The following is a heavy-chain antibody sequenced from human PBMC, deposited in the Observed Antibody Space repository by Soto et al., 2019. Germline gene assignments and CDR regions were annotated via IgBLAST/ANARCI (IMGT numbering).Heavy chain of an antibody. V-gene: IGHV1-69*13. CDR1: GGTFSSYA. CDR2: IIPIFGTA. D-gene: IGHD2-21*02. Sequence: SVKVSCKASGGTFSSYAISWVRQAPGQGLEWMGGIIPIFGTANYAQKFQGRVTITADESTSTAYMELSSLRSEDTAVYYCARDKGLEPGGNSYYYYYGMDVWG. J-gene: IGHJ6*02. CDR3: ARDKGLEPGGNSYYYYYGMDV.